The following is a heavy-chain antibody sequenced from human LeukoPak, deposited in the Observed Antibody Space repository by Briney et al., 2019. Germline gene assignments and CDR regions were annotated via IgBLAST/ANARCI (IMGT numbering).Heavy chain of an antibody. CDR1: GGSISSSSYY. CDR2: IYYSGST. V-gene: IGHV4-39*01. D-gene: IGHD2-2*01. J-gene: IGHJ4*02. Sequence: NASETLSLTCTVSGGSISSSSYYWGWIRQPPGKGLEWIGSIYYSGSTYYNPSLKSRVTISVDTSKNQFSLKLSSVTAADTAVYYCARGPCSTSCHRSWYFDYWGQGTLVTVSS. CDR3: ARGPCSTSCHRSWYFDY.